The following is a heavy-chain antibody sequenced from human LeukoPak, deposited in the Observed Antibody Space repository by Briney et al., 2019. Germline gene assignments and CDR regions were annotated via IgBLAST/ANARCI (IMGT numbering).Heavy chain of an antibody. CDR2: IYIGGST. CDR1: GFTVSSNY. V-gene: IGHV3-53*01. Sequence: GGSLRLSCAASGFTVSSNYMSWVRQAPGKGLEWVSVIYIGGSTYYADSVKGRFTISRDISKNTLYLQMNSLRAEDTAMYYCARLGFVVPAVIFDYWGPGTLVTVSS. J-gene: IGHJ4*01. CDR3: ARLGFVVPAVIFDY. D-gene: IGHD2-2*02.